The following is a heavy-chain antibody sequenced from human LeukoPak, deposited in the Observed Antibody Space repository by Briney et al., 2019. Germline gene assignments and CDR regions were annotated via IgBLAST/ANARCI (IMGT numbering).Heavy chain of an antibody. V-gene: IGHV3-74*01. CDR3: VKDGGGSYSTTYDY. D-gene: IGHD3-10*01. Sequence: GGSLRLSCAASGFTFSRYWMHWVRQAPGKGLVWGLCISSDGRSTYYADSVQGRFTIPRHNAKNTMYLQMNSLRVEDTAMYHCVKDGGGSYSTTYDYWGHGNLSPSPQ. J-gene: IGHJ4*01. CDR1: GFTFSRYW. CDR2: ISSDGRST.